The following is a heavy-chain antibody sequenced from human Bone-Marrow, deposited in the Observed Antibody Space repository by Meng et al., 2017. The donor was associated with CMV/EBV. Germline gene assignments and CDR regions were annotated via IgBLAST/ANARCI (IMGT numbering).Heavy chain of an antibody. Sequence: GESLKISCAASGFTVSSNYMSWVRQAPGKGLEWVSVIYSGGSTYYADSVKGRFTISRDNSKNTLYLQMNSLRAEDTAVYYCARDSPDYGDYLFDYWGQGVLVNVAS. J-gene: IGHJ4*02. CDR3: ARDSPDYGDYLFDY. D-gene: IGHD4-17*01. CDR1: GFTVSSNY. V-gene: IGHV3-53*01. CDR2: IYSGGST.